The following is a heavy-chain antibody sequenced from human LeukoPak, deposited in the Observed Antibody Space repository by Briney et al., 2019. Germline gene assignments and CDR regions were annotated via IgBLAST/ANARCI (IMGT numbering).Heavy chain of an antibody. CDR2: MNPNSGNT. CDR3: ARSVDTAMDYYYYGMDV. J-gene: IGHJ6*02. Sequence: GSVKVSCKASGYTFTSYDINWVRQATGQGLEWMGWMNPNSGNTGYAQKFQGRVTMTRNTSISTAYMELSSLRSEDTVVYYCARSVDTAMDYYYYGMDVWGQGTTVTVSS. D-gene: IGHD5-18*01. CDR1: GYTFTSYD. V-gene: IGHV1-8*01.